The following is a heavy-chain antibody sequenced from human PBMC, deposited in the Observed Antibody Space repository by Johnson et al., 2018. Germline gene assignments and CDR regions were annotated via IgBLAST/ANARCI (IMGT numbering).Heavy chain of an antibody. CDR3: ASGYYDSSGYLSEYFQH. V-gene: IGHV3-7*01. J-gene: IGHJ1*01. CDR1: GFSFSRYW. D-gene: IGHD3-22*01. Sequence: EVQLLETGGGLVQPGGSLRLSCAASGFSFSRYWMSWVRQAPGKGLEWVANIKQDGSEKYYVDSVKGRFTISRDNAKNSVYRQMNSLRAEDTAVYYCASGYYDSSGYLSEYFQHWGQGTLVTVSS. CDR2: IKQDGSEK.